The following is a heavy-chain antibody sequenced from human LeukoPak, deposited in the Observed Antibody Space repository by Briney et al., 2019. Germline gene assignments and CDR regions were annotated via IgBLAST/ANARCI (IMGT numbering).Heavy chain of an antibody. CDR2: IYYSGST. D-gene: IGHD2-2*01. CDR3: AREAVHIGVVPAASHYYYYMDV. CDR1: GGSITSHF. J-gene: IGHJ6*03. Sequence: SETLSLTCSVSGGSITSHFWSWIRQPPGKGLEWIGHIYYSGSTNYNPSLKSRVTILVDASKNQFSLKLSSVTAADTAVYYCAREAVHIGVVPAASHYYYYMDVWGKGTTVTVSS. V-gene: IGHV4-59*11.